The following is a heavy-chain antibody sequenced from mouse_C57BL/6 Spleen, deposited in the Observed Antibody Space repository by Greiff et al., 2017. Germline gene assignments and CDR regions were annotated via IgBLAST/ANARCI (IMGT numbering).Heavy chain of an antibody. J-gene: IGHJ2*01. CDR1: GYTFTNYW. Sequence: QVHVKQSGAELVRPGTSVKMSCKASGYTFTNYWIGWAKQRPGHGLEWIGDIYPGGGYTNYNEKFKGKATLTADKSSSTAYMQFSSLTSEDSAIYYCARSYYSNPFYFDYWGQGTTLTVSS. CDR2: IYPGGGYT. D-gene: IGHD2-5*01. CDR3: ARSYYSNPFYFDY. V-gene: IGHV1-63*01.